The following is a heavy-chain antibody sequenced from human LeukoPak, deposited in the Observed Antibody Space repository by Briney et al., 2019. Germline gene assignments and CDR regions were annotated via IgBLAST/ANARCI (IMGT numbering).Heavy chain of an antibody. CDR1: GESINNYF. Sequence: SETLSLTCTVSGESINNYFYSWVRQPAGKGLEWIGRIFPSGGSNYNPSIKSRVTMSVDTSKSQVSLKLSSLTAADTAVYYCARGSSGSCFNYWGQGALVTVSS. CDR2: IFPSGGS. D-gene: IGHD3-10*01. CDR3: ARGSSGSCFNY. J-gene: IGHJ4*02. V-gene: IGHV4-4*07.